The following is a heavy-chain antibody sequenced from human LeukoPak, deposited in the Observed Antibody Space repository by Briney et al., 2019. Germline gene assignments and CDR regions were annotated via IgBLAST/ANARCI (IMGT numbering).Heavy chain of an antibody. CDR2: MSAYNGNT. CDR3: ARSTGKTRLNWFAP. J-gene: IGHJ5*02. CDR1: GYTFTSYG. Sequence: GASVKVSGKASGYTFTSYGISWVRQAPGQGLEWRGWMSAYNGNTNYAQKLQGRVTMTTDPSTSTAYIAVRSLRCDTTAVYYRARSTGKTRLNWFAPWGQGTLVTVSS. D-gene: IGHD3-10*01. V-gene: IGHV1-18*01.